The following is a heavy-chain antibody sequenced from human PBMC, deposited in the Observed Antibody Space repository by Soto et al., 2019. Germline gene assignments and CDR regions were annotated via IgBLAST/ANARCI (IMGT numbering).Heavy chain of an antibody. CDR3: AKGVTVRSGLYYLDY. J-gene: IGHJ4*02. CDR2: ISGSGAGT. CDR1: GFTFSSYA. Sequence: EVQLLDSGGGLVQPGGSLRLSCAASGFTFSSYAMSWVRQAPGKGLEWVSAISGSGAGTHYADSVKGRFTISRDNSKNTLYLQMNSLRAEDTAIYYCAKGVTVRSGLYYLDYWGQGTLVTVSS. D-gene: IGHD4-17*01. V-gene: IGHV3-23*01.